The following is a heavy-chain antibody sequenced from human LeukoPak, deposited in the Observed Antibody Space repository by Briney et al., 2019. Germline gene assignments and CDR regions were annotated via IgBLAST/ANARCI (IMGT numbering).Heavy chain of an antibody. CDR2: ISSSGRHI. Sequence: GGSLRLSCAASGFTFSKYSLNWVRQAPGKGLEWVSSISSSGRHIYYADSVKGRFTISRDNAKNSLSLAMDRLRGEDTAVYYCATGYYYDASGNYWDRPFEFWGQGTLVTVSS. V-gene: IGHV3-21*01. D-gene: IGHD3-22*01. J-gene: IGHJ4*02. CDR1: GFTFSKYS. CDR3: ATGYYYDASGNYWDRPFEF.